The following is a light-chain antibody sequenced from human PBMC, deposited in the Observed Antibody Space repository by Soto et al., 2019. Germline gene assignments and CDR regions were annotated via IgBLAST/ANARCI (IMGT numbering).Light chain of an antibody. J-gene: IGLJ2*01. CDR1: SSDVGGYNY. Sequence: QAVVTQPPSASGSPGQSVTISCTGASSDVGGYNYVSWYQQHPGKAPKLMIYEVSERPSGVPDRFSGSKSGNTASLTVSGLQAEDEADYYCSSYAGNNNLVFGGGTQLTVL. V-gene: IGLV2-8*01. CDR3: SSYAGNNNLV. CDR2: EVS.